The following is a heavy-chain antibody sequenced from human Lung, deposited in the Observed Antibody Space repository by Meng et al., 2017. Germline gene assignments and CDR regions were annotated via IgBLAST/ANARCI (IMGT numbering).Heavy chain of an antibody. Sequence: EVQLVESGGGLVQPGGSLRLSCAASGFTFSTYWMHWARQAPGKGLVWVLHINTDGSSTNYADSVKGRFTISRDNAENTLYLQMNSLRAEDTAVYYCGRSDGYIRDWGQGTLVTVSS. CDR1: GFTFSTYW. CDR3: GRSDGYIRD. J-gene: IGHJ4*02. CDR2: INTDGSST. V-gene: IGHV3-74*01. D-gene: IGHD5-24*01.